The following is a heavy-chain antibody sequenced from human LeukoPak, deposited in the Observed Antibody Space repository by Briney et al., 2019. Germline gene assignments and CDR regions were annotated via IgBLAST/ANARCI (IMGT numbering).Heavy chain of an antibody. J-gene: IGHJ4*02. V-gene: IGHV3-23*01. CDR1: GFTFDDYA. CDR3: AKQHPDYGGNQRANYYFDY. CDR2: ISGSGGST. Sequence: GGSLRLSCAASGFTFDDYAMHWVRQAPGKGLEWVSAISGSGGSTYYADSVKGRFTISRDNSKNTLYLQMNSLRAEDTAVYYCAKQHPDYGGNQRANYYFDYWGQGTLVTVSS. D-gene: IGHD4-23*01.